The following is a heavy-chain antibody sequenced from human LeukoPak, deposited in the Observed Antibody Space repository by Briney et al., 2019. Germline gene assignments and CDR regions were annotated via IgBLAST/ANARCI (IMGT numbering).Heavy chain of an antibody. V-gene: IGHV4-34*01. J-gene: IGHJ5*02. CDR3: ARGPASGSNFAWFDP. D-gene: IGHD3-10*01. Sequence: SETLSLTCAVYGGSLSGYYWSWIRQPPGKGLEWIGEINHMGSTNYNPSLKSRVTISVDMSKNQFSLKLSSVTAADTAVYYCARGPASGSNFAWFDPWGQGTLVTVSS. CDR2: INHMGST. CDR1: GGSLSGYY.